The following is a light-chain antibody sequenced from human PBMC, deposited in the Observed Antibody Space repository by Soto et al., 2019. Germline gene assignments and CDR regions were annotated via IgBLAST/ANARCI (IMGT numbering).Light chain of an antibody. CDR2: KAS. Sequence: DIQMTQSPSPLSAAVGDRVTITCRASQNISSWLAWYQQKRRKAPKLLFYKASTLESGVPSRFIGIGSGTEYTLTISSLQTDDFATYYYQEYNENSTFGHGTKVLIK. V-gene: IGKV1-5*03. CDR1: QNISSW. J-gene: IGKJ1*01. CDR3: QEYNENST.